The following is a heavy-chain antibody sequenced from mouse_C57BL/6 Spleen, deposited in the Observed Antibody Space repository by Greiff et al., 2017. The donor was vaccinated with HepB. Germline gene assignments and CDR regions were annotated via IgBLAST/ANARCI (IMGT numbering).Heavy chain of an antibody. CDR2: IWTGGGT. CDR1: GFSLTSYA. V-gene: IGHV2-9-1*01. Sequence: QVQLQQSGPGLVAPSQSLSITCTVSGFSLTSYAISWVRQPPGKGLEWLGVIWTGGGTNYNSALKSRLSISKDNSKSQVFLKMNSLQTDDTARYYCARNPSDLRDAMDYWGQGTSVTVSS. CDR3: ARNPSDLRDAMDY. J-gene: IGHJ4*01.